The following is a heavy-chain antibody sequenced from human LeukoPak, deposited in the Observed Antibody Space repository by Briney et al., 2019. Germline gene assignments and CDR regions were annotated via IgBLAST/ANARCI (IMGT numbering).Heavy chain of an antibody. CDR3: TTDSSGPHPYNY. CDR2: IKSKTDGGTT. J-gene: IGHJ4*02. V-gene: IGHV3-15*01. CDR1: GFTFSSYS. D-gene: IGHD6-19*01. Sequence: GGSLRLSCAASGFTFSSYSMNWVRQAPGKGLEWVGRIKSKTDGGTTDYAAPVKGRFTISRDDSKNALYLQMNSLKTEDTAVYYCTTDSSGPHPYNYWGQGTLVTVSS.